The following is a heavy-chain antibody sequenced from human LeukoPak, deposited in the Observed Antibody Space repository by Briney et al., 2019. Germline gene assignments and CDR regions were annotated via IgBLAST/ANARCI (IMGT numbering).Heavy chain of an antibody. CDR3: AKVFPYYDSSGRYFDY. D-gene: IGHD3-22*01. CDR1: GFTFSSYA. CDR2: ISGSGGST. Sequence: QAGGSLRLSCAASGFTFSSYAMSWVRQTPGKGMEWVSAISGSGGSTYYADSVKGRFTISRDNSKNTLYLQMNSLRAEGTAVYYCAKVFPYYDSSGRYFDYWGQGTLVTVSS. V-gene: IGHV3-23*01. J-gene: IGHJ4*02.